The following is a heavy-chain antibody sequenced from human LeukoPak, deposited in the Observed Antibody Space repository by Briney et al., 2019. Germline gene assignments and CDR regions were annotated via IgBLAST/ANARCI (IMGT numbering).Heavy chain of an antibody. V-gene: IGHV4-59*08. CDR3: ARHDENHDFDYNWFDP. Sequence: SETPSLTCTVSGGSISSYYWSSIREPPGEGLEWIGYIYYSGSTNYNPSLKSRVSISVDTSKNQFSLKLSSVTAADTAVYYCARHDENHDFDYNWFDPWGQGTLVTVSS. CDR2: IYYSGST. D-gene: IGHD3-9*01. CDR1: GGSISSYY. J-gene: IGHJ5*02.